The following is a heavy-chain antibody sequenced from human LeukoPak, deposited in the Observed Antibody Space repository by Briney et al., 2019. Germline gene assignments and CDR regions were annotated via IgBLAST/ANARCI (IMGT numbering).Heavy chain of an antibody. J-gene: IGHJ2*01. D-gene: IGHD6-13*01. Sequence: GGSLRLSCAASGFTFSSYWMSWVRQAPGKGLEWVANINQDGSEKYYVDSVKGRFTISRENAKNSLYLQMNSLRAGDTAVYYCARAAYSSTWYSRYFDLWGRGTLVTVSS. V-gene: IGHV3-7*01. CDR1: GFTFSSYW. CDR2: INQDGSEK. CDR3: ARAAYSSTWYSRYFDL.